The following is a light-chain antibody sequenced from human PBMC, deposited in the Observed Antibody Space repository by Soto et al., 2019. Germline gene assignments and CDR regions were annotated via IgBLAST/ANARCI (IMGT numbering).Light chain of an antibody. CDR2: LAS. CDR3: MRPVTTPYT. J-gene: IGKJ2*01. CDR1: QSLLYSNGNNY. Sequence: DIVMTQSPLSLPVTPGEPASISCRSSQSLLYSNGNNYLDWYVQKPGQSPQLLNYLASSRASGVPDSSSGSQRREERTLKISSGDAEDAGVYYCMRPVTTPYTLDQGTKLEIK. V-gene: IGKV2-28*01.